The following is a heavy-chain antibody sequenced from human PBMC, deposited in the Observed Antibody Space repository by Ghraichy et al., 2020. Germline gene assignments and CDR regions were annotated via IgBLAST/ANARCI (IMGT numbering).Heavy chain of an antibody. CDR2: INRSSSNI. J-gene: IGHJ4*02. Sequence: GGSLRLSCAVSGFTFSTYCMNWVRQAPGKGLEWVSYINRSSSNIYYVDSVKGRFTISRDNAKNSLYLQMNSLRDEDTAVYYCARERYCSSTSCHRGYFDSWGQGNLV. D-gene: IGHD2-2*01. CDR3: ARERYCSSTSCHRGYFDS. V-gene: IGHV3-48*02. CDR1: GFTFSTYC.